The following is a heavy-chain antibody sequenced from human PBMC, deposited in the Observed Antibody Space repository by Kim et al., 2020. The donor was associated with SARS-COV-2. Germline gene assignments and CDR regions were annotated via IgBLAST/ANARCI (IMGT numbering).Heavy chain of an antibody. Sequence: SETLSLTCTVSGGSISSSSYYWGWIRQPPGKGLEWIGSIYYSGSTYYNPSLKSRVTISVDTSKNQFSLKLSSVTAADTAVYYCARDPGYGSGSYYFDYWGQGTLVTVSS. CDR1: GGSISSSSYY. CDR3: ARDPGYGSGSYYFDY. J-gene: IGHJ4*02. D-gene: IGHD3-10*01. V-gene: IGHV4-39*07. CDR2: IYYSGST.